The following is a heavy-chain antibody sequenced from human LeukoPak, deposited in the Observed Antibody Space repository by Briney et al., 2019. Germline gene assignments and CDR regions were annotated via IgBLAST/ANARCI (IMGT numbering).Heavy chain of an antibody. CDR1: GGTFSSYA. J-gene: IGHJ5*02. V-gene: IGHV1-69*05. Sequence: ASVKLSCKASGGTFSSYAISWVRQAPGQGLEWMGGIIPIFGTANYAQKFQGRVTITTDESTSTAYMELSSLRSEDTAVYYCARTFQLLQEKGFDPWGQGTLVTVSS. CDR3: ARTFQLLQEKGFDP. CDR2: IIPIFGTA. D-gene: IGHD2-2*01.